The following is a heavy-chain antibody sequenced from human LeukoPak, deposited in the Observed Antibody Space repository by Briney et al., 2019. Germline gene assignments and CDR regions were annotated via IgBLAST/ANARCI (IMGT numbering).Heavy chain of an antibody. J-gene: IGHJ2*01. V-gene: IGHV4-59*01. CDR3: ARKVGAPNWYFDL. D-gene: IGHD1-26*01. Sequence: SETLSLTCTVSGGSIRSYYWSWIRQPPGKGLEWIGYIYYSGNTNYNPSLKSRVTISVDTSKNQFSLKLNSVTAADTAVYFCARKVGAPNWYFDLWGRGTLVTVSS. CDR2: IYYSGNT. CDR1: GGSIRSYY.